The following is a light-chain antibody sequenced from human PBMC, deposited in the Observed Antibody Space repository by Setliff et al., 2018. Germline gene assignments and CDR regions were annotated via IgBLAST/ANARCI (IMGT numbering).Light chain of an antibody. J-gene: IGLJ1*01. V-gene: IGLV2-11*01. Sequence: QSALAQPRSVSGSPGQSVTISCTGISSDVGGYNYVSWYQQHPGKAPKLMISDVSKRPSGVPDRFSGSKSGTTASLTISGLQAEDEADYYCCSYAGRYTPYVFGSGTKVTVL. CDR3: CSYAGRYTPYV. CDR2: DVS. CDR1: SSDVGGYNY.